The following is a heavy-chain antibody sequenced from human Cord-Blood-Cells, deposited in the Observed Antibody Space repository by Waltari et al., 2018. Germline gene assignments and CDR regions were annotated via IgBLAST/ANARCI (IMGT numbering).Heavy chain of an antibody. J-gene: IGHJ3*02. CDR1: GYTFTSYA. V-gene: IGHV1-3*01. Sequence: QVQLVQSGAEVKKTGASVKVSCKASGYTFTSYAMHLVRQAPGQRLEGMGWINAGNGNTKYAQEFQGRVTITRDTSASTAYMELGSLRSEDTAVYYCAREVIGSRQDAFDIWGQGTMVTVSS. CDR2: INAGNGNT. CDR3: AREVIGSRQDAFDI. D-gene: IGHD2-21*01.